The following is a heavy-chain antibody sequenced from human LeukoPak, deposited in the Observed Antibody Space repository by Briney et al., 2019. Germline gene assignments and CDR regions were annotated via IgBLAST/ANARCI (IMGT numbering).Heavy chain of an antibody. CDR2: IYYSGST. CDR1: GGSISSGDYY. Sequence: SQTLSLTCTVSGGSISSGDYYWRWIRQPPGKGLEWIGYIYYSGSTYYNPSLKSRVTISVDTSKNQFSLKLSSVTAADTAVYYCARGGLNYDFWSGYYSAFDIWGRGTMVTVSS. V-gene: IGHV4-30-4*08. J-gene: IGHJ3*02. CDR3: ARGGLNYDFWSGYYSAFDI. D-gene: IGHD3-3*01.